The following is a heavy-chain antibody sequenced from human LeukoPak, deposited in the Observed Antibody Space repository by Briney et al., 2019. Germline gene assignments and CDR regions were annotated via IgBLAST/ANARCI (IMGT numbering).Heavy chain of an antibody. J-gene: IGHJ6*02. CDR3: ARHSSGSWDPHRYFGMDL. CDR1: GYSFTSYW. CDR2: IDPSDSHT. Sequence: GESLKISCKASGYSFTSYWISWVRQMPGKGLEWMGRIDPSDSHTNYRPSFQGHVTMSTDKSSRTAYLQWSSLKASDTAMYYCARHSSGSWDPHRYFGMDLWGQGTMVSASS. V-gene: IGHV5-10-1*01. D-gene: IGHD3-10*01.